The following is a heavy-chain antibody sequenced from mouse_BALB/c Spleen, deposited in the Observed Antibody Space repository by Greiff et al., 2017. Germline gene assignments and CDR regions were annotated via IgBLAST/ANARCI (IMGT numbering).Heavy chain of an antibody. CDR2: ISSGGSYT. Sequence: EVKLMESGGDLVKPGGSLKLSCAASGFTFSSYGMSWVRQTPDKRLEWVATISSGGSYTYYPDSVKGRLTISRDNAKNTLYLQMSSLKSEDTAMYYCARRLDYWGQGTSVTVSS. J-gene: IGHJ4*01. CDR3: ARRLDY. CDR1: GFTFSSYG. V-gene: IGHV5-6*02.